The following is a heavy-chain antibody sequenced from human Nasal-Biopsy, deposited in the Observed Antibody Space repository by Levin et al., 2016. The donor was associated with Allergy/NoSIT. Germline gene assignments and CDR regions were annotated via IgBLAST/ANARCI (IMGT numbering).Heavy chain of an antibody. CDR1: GDSINSHY. CDR2: IFATGNS. CDR3: ARAGIEGAQRWLDP. J-gene: IGHJ5*02. Sequence: SETLSLTCTVSGDSINSHYWSWIRQPAGKELEWIGRIFATGNSMYNPSLKSRVTMSVDTSKNQFSLKLTSVTAADTAVYYCARAGIEGAQRWLDPWGQGTLVTVSS. D-gene: IGHD1-26*01. V-gene: IGHV4-4*07.